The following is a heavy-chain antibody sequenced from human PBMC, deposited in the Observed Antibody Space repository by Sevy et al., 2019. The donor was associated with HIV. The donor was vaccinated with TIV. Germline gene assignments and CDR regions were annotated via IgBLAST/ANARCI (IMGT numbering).Heavy chain of an antibody. J-gene: IGHJ6*02. Sequence: SETLSLTCTVSGGSISSGDYHWSWIRQPPGKGLEYIGYIYHSGTTYYNPSLKSRLTISVDTPKNQYSLTLTSVTAADTAVYYCARLPIGYGGVVTCFLYSMDVWGQGTTVTVSS. CDR1: GGSISSGDYH. CDR2: IYHSGTT. V-gene: IGHV4-30-4*01. CDR3: ARLPIGYGGVVTCFLYSMDV. D-gene: IGHD2-15*01.